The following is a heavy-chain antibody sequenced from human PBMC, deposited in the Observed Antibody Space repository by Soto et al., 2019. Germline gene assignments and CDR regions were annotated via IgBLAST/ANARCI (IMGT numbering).Heavy chain of an antibody. CDR3: AKARGYSYGYLDY. D-gene: IGHD5-18*01. Sequence: GGSLRLSCSASGFTFSSYAMSWVRQAPGKGLEWVSAISGSGGSTYYADSVKGRFTISRDNSKNTLYLQMNSLRAEDTAVYYCAKARGYSYGYLDYWGQGTLVTVSS. J-gene: IGHJ4*02. CDR2: ISGSGGST. V-gene: IGHV3-23*01. CDR1: GFTFSSYA.